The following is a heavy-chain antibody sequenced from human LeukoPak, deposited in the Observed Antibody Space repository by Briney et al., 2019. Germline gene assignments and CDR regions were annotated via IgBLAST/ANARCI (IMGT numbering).Heavy chain of an antibody. CDR1: GGSISSSSYY. Sequence: SETLSLTCAVSGGSISSSSYYWGWIRQPPGKGLEWIGRIYISGSTNYNPSLKSRVTISVDTSKNQFSLKLSSVTAADTAVYYCARRGSYGVDAFDIWGQGTMVTVSS. V-gene: IGHV4-39*07. D-gene: IGHD3-10*01. CDR2: IYISGST. J-gene: IGHJ3*02. CDR3: ARRGSYGVDAFDI.